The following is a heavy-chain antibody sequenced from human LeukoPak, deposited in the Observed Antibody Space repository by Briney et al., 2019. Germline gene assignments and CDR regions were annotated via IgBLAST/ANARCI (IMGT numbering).Heavy chain of an antibody. J-gene: IGHJ5*02. D-gene: IGHD6-19*01. CDR2: IYSGGDT. V-gene: IGHV3-66*01. CDR3: AKDADSSGWYRRWFDP. Sequence: GGSLRLSCAASGFTVSSKYMSWVRQAPGKGLEWVSVIYSGGDTYYADSVKGRFTISRDNSKNTLYLQMNSLRAEDTAVYYCAKDADSSGWYRRWFDPWGQGTLVTVSS. CDR1: GFTVSSKY.